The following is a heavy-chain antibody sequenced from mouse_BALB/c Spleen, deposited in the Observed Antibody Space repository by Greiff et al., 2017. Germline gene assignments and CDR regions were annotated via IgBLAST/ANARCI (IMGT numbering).Heavy chain of an antibody. CDR3: ARSGLGRGFAY. D-gene: IGHD4-1*01. CDR2: ISSGSSTI. Sequence: EVNVVESGGGLVQPGGSRKLSCAASGFTFSSIGMHWVRQAPEKGLEWVAYISSGSSTIYYADTVKGRFTISRDNPKNTLFLQMTSLRSEDTAMYYCARSGLGRGFAYWGQGTLVTVSA. V-gene: IGHV5-17*02. J-gene: IGHJ3*01. CDR1: GFTFSSIG.